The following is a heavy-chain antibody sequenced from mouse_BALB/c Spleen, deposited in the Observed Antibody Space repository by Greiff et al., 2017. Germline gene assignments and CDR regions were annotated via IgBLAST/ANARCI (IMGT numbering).Heavy chain of an antibody. CDR3: ARDPHYYGPPYAMDY. J-gene: IGHJ4*01. V-gene: IGHV5-15*02. D-gene: IGHD1-2*01. CDR1: GFTFSDYG. Sequence: EVKLVESGGGLVQPGGSRKLSCAASGFTFSDYGMAWVRQAPGKGPEWVAFISNLAYSIYYADTVTGRFTISRVNAKNTLYLEMSSLRSEDTAMYYCARDPHYYGPPYAMDYWGQGTSVTVSS. CDR2: ISNLAYSI.